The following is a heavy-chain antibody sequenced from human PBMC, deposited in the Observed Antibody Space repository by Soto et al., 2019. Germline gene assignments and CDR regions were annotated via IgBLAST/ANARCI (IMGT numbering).Heavy chain of an antibody. J-gene: IGHJ5*02. CDR1: GVTFSSET. V-gene: IGHV1-69*01. CDR3: ATDLGDNPESPSDS. D-gene: IGHD2-21*01. Sequence: QVQLVQSGAEVKKPGSSVKVSCKASGVTFSSETISWVRQAPGQGLEWVGGIIPLFGTENYAQKFQGRVTIAAAEFTSTLYIELSRLRSDDTAVYYCATDLGDNPESPSDSCGQGTLVTVAS. CDR2: IIPLFGTE.